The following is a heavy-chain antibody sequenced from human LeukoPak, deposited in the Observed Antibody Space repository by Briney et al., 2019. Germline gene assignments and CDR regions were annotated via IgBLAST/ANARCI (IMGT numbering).Heavy chain of an antibody. J-gene: IGHJ6*03. Sequence: PSETLSLTCTVSGGSLSSNYWNWIRQTPGKGLEWIGYIYSSGSTKYNPALKSRVTISADTSKNQFSLKLSSVTAADTAVYYCARVPRSYYYYYYMDVWGKGTTVTVSS. CDR2: IYSSGST. CDR1: GGSLSSNY. V-gene: IGHV4-59*01. CDR3: ARVPRSYYYYYYMDV.